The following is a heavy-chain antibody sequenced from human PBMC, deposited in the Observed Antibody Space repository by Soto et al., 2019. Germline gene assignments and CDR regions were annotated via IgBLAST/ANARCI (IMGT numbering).Heavy chain of an antibody. CDR2: ITHDGSQK. V-gene: IGHV3-30*14. CDR3: HGYGY. J-gene: IGHJ4*02. CDR1: GFTFRSYA. Sequence: PGGSLRLSCGVSGFTFRSYAMYWVRQAPGKGLEWVAVITHDGSQKYYIDSVKGRFSISRDISKNTLYLQMNSLRAEDTAVYYCHGYGYWGQGTLVTVSS. D-gene: IGHD5-12*01.